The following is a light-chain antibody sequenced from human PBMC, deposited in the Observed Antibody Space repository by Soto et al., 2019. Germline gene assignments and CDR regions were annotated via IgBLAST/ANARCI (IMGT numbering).Light chain of an antibody. V-gene: IGLV1-44*01. CDR3: TAWDDSRYGVV. CDR1: SSNIGSNH. CDR2: RSD. J-gene: IGLJ2*01. Sequence: QPVLTQSPSASGTPGQRVIIACSGSSSNIGSNHVNWYRHLPGSAPKLLIFRSDQRPSGVPDRFSGSKSGTTASLAISGLQSGDKADYYCTAWDDSRYGVVFGGGTKLTVL.